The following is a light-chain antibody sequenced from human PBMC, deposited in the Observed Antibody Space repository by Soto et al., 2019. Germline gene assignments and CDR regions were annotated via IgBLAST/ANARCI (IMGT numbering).Light chain of an antibody. Sequence: DIQMTQSPSTLSASLGDRVTITCRASQGISRWLAWYQQRPGKDPKLLIYDASTLHSGVSSRFSGSGSGTEFTLTISSLQPNDSATYYCQQYTTYWTFGQGTKVDIK. CDR3: QQYTTYWT. CDR1: QGISRW. CDR2: DAS. J-gene: IGKJ1*01. V-gene: IGKV1-5*01.